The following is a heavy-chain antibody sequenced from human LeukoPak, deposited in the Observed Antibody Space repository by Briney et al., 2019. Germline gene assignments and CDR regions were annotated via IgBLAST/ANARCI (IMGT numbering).Heavy chain of an antibody. CDR2: LSFDGNHK. Sequence: GKSLRPSCAASGFTFSSFGMHWVRQAPGKGLEWVGLLSFDGNHKFYADSVKGRFTLSRDNLNNMLFLEMSSLRPEDTAVYYCARDWFESGWHLDHWGQGALVTVSS. CDR3: ARDWFESGWHLDH. V-gene: IGHV3-30*13. J-gene: IGHJ4*02. CDR1: GFTFSSFG. D-gene: IGHD6-19*01.